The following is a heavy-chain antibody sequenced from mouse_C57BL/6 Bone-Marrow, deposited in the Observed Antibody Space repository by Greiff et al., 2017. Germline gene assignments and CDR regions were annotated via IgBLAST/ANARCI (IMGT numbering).Heavy chain of an antibody. D-gene: IGHD1-3*01. V-gene: IGHV1-26*01. CDR3: AREVPRTGKCDY. CDR1: GYTFTDYY. J-gene: IGHJ2*01. Sequence: EVQLQQSGPELVKPGASVKISCKASGYTFTDYYMHWVKQSHGQSLEWIGDINPNNGGTSYNQKFKGKATLTVDKSSSTAYMELRSLTSEDSAVYYCAREVPRTGKCDYWGQGTTLTVSS. CDR2: INPNNGGT.